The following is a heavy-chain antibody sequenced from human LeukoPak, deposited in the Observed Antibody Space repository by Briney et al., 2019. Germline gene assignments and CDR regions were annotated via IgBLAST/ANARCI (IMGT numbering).Heavy chain of an antibody. CDR3: ARDWDIVVVPATTPFDI. CDR2: IYHSGST. CDR1: GFTFSSYS. V-gene: IGHV4-38-2*02. Sequence: SCAASGFTFSSYSMNWVRQAPGKGLEWIESIYHSGSTYYNPSLKSRVTISVDTSKNQFSLKLSSVTAADTAVYYCARDWDIVVVPATTPFDIWGQGTMVTVSS. D-gene: IGHD2-2*01. J-gene: IGHJ3*02.